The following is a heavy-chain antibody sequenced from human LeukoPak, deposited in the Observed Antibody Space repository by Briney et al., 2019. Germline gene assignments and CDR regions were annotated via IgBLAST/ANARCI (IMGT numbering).Heavy chain of an antibody. Sequence: GGSLRLSYAASGFTFSSYGMHWVRQAPGKGLEWVAVISYDGTNKYYADSVKGRFTISRDNSKNTLYLQMNSLRAEDTAVYYCARTYYYDSSGYYRVLGEFDYWGQGTLVTVSS. CDR3: ARTYYYDSSGYYRVLGEFDY. V-gene: IGHV3-30*03. CDR1: GFTFSSYG. D-gene: IGHD3-22*01. J-gene: IGHJ4*02. CDR2: ISYDGTNK.